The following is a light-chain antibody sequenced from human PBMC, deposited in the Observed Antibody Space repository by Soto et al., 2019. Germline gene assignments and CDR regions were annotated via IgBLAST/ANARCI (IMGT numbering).Light chain of an antibody. CDR3: QQYNDYSWT. CDR2: KAS. J-gene: IGKJ1*01. CDR1: QSISAW. V-gene: IGKV1-5*03. Sequence: DIQMTQSPSTLSASVGERVSINCRASQSISAWLAWYQQKPGNAPRLLIYKASTLEIGVPSRFSGSGSGTEFTLTISSLQPDDVATYYCQQYNDYSWTFGQGTKVDIK.